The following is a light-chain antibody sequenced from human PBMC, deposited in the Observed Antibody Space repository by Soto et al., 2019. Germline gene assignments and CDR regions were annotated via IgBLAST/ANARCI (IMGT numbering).Light chain of an antibody. V-gene: IGKV1-39*01. Sequence: EIQMTQSPATLSASAGDRVTITCRASQSISSYLDWYQQKPGKAPRLLIYDASNWPSGVPARFSGSGSGTDFSLTISSLQPEDFATYYCQQRYSWFTTFGQGTRVEIK. CDR1: QSISSY. CDR2: DAS. CDR3: QQRYSWFTT. J-gene: IGKJ1*01.